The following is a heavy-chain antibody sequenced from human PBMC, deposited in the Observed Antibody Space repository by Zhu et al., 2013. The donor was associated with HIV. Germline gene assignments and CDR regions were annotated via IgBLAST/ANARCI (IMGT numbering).Heavy chain of an antibody. D-gene: IGHD7-27*01. CDR2: INPNDGGP. CDR1: GYSFTGYY. CDR3: ARDYVGTPNWELDY. V-gene: IGHV1-2*02. J-gene: IGHJ4*02. Sequence: QVQLVQSGAEVKKPGASVKVSCKASGYSFTGYYVHWVRRAPGQGLEWMGWINPNDGGPYLAQEFQGRVTLTRDTSISTVYMELSDLSSDDTAVYYCARDYVGTPNWELDYWGQGTLVTVSS.